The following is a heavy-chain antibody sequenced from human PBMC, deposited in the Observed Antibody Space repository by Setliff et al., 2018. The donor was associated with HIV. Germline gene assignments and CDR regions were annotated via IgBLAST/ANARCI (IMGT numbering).Heavy chain of an antibody. V-gene: IGHV1-69*02. Sequence: SVKVSCKASRSTFNSHTINWVRQAPGQGLDWMGRIIPILGVANYAQRFQGKVTITADKSTSTAYMELTSLRFDDTAMYYCVRGVQSHHHYSYYYMDVWGEGTMVTVSS. J-gene: IGHJ6*03. CDR1: RSTFNSHT. D-gene: IGHD3-3*01. CDR3: VRGVQSHHHYSYYYMDV. CDR2: IIPILGVA.